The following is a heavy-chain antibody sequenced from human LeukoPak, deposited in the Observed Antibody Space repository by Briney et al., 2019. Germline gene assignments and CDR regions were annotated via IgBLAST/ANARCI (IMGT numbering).Heavy chain of an antibody. CDR3: GYGHKVDY. Sequence: PGGSLRLSCAASGFTFSSYAMHWVRQAPGKGLEWVAVISYDGSNKYYADSVKGRFTISRDNSKNTLYLQMNSLRAEDTAVYYCGYGHKVDYWGQGTLVTVSS. J-gene: IGHJ4*02. CDR1: GFTFSSYA. D-gene: IGHD4-17*01. V-gene: IGHV3-30-3*01. CDR2: ISYDGSNK.